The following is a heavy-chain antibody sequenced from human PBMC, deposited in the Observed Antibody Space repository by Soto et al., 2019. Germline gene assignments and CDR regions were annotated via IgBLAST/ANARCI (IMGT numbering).Heavy chain of an antibody. V-gene: IGHV1-18*01. Sequence: QVQLVQSGAEVKKPGASVKVSCKASGYTFTSYGISWVRQAPGQGLEWMGWISAYNGNTNYAQKLQGRVTMTTDTSTSTAYMELRSLRSDDTAVYYCARDPSTQLELRAPGRCGVVGFGMDVWGQGTTVTVSS. CDR1: GYTFTSYG. D-gene: IGHD1-7*01. J-gene: IGHJ6*02. CDR3: ARDPSTQLELRAPGRCGVVGFGMDV. CDR2: ISAYNGNT.